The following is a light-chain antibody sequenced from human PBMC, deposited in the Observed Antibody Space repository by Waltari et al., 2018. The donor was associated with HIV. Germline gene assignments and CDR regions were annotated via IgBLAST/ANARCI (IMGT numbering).Light chain of an antibody. V-gene: IGLV2-23*02. CDR3: CSYAGSSTYV. Sequence: QSALTQPASVSGSPGQSITIPCPRTSSDVCAYNYVSWYQQHPGKAPKHIIYAVTKRPSGVSNRFSGSKSANTASLTISGLQAEDEADYYCCSYAGSSTYVFGSGTKVTVL. CDR1: SSDVCAYNY. CDR2: AVT. J-gene: IGLJ1*01.